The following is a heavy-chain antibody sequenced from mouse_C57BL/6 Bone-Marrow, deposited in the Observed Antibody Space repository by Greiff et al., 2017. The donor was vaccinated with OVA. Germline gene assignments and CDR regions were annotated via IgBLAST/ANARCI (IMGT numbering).Heavy chain of an antibody. CDR1: GYTFTEYT. V-gene: IGHV1-62-2*01. CDR3: ARHRGGYWYFDV. J-gene: IGHJ1*03. Sequence: LQESGAELVKPGASVKLSCKASGYTFTEYTIHWVKQRSGQGLEWIGWVYPGSGSIKYNEKFKDKATLTADKSSSTVYMELSSLTSEDSAVYFYARHRGGYWYFDVWGTGTTVTVSS. CDR2: VYPGSGSI.